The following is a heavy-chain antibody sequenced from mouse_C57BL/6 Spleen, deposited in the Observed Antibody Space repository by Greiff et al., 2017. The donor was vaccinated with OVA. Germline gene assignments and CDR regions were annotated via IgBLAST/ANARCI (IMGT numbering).Heavy chain of an antibody. D-gene: IGHD2-4*01. J-gene: IGHJ3*01. CDR2: ISSGSSTI. Sequence: EVKVVESGGGLVKPGGSLKLSCAASGFTFSDYGMHWVRQAPEKGLEWVAYISSGSSTIYYADTVKGRFTISRDNAKNTLCLQMTSLRAEDSAMYYCAKEGDYDVAYWGQGTLVTVSA. CDR1: GFTFSDYG. CDR3: AKEGDYDVAY. V-gene: IGHV5-17*01.